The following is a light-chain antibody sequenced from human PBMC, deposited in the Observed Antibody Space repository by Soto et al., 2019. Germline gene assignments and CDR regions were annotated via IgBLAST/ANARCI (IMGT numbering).Light chain of an antibody. CDR1: KSVRSY. V-gene: IGKV3-11*01. J-gene: IGKJ4*01. CDR3: QQRSNWPT. Sequence: EIVLTQSQATLSLSPGERATLSCRASKSVRSYFAWYQQKLGQAPRLLIYDASNTAPGILARFSGSGSGTDFTLTISSLEPEDFAVYHCQQRSNWPTFGGWTTVEIK. CDR2: DAS.